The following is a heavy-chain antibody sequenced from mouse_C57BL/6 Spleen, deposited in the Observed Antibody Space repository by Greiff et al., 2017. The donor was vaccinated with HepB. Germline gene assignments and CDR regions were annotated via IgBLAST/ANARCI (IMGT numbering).Heavy chain of an antibody. CDR2: INPSTGGT. CDR1: GYSFTGYY. Sequence: EVQLQQSGPELVKPGASVKISCKASGYSFTGYYMNWVKQSPEKSLEWIGEINPSTGGTTYNQKFKAKATLTVDKSSSTAYMQLKSLTSEDSAVYYCARLGGYDEGAFYAMDYWGQGTSVTVSS. D-gene: IGHD2-2*01. V-gene: IGHV1-42*01. J-gene: IGHJ4*01. CDR3: ARLGGYDEGAFYAMDY.